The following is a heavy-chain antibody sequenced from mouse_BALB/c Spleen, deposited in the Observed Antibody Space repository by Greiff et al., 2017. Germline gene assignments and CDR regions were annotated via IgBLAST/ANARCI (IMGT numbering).Heavy chain of an antibody. J-gene: IGHJ2*01. Sequence: VQLKESGAELVKPGASVKLSCTASGFNIKDTYMHWVKQRPEQGLEWIGRIDPANGNTKYDPKFQGKATITADTSSNTAYLQLSSLTSEDTAVYYCARGIDGSSRLDYWGQGTTLTVSS. CDR2: IDPANGNT. CDR3: ARGIDGSSRLDY. CDR1: GFNIKDTY. V-gene: IGHV14-3*02. D-gene: IGHD1-1*01.